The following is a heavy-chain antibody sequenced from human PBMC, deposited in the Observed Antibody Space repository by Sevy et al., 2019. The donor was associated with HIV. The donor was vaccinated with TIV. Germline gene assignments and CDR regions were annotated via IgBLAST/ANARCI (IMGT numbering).Heavy chain of an antibody. V-gene: IGHV1-69*13. J-gene: IGHJ3*02. Sequence: ASVKVSCKASGGTFSSYAISWVRQAPGQGLEWMGGIIPIFGTANYAQKFQGRVTITADESTSTAYTELSSLRSEDTAVYYCARDSRIVKYSSSWYGFFDIWGQGTMVTVSS. CDR1: GGTFSSYA. D-gene: IGHD6-13*01. CDR2: IIPIFGTA. CDR3: ARDSRIVKYSSSWYGFFDI.